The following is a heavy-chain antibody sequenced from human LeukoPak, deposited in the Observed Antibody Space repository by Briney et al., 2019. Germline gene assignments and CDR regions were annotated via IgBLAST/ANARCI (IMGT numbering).Heavy chain of an antibody. D-gene: IGHD1-7*01. CDR2: INHSGST. CDR3: ARDQTGTTLDAFDI. J-gene: IGHJ3*02. CDR1: GGSFSGYY. Sequence: NPSETLSLTCAVYGGSFSGYYWSWIRQPPGKGLEWIGEINHSGSTNYSPSLKSRVTISVDTSKNQFSLKLSSVTAADTAVYYCARDQTGTTLDAFDIWGQGTMVTVSS. V-gene: IGHV4-34*01.